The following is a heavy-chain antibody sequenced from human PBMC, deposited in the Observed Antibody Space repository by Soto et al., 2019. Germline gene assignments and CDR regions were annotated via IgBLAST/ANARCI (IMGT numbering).Heavy chain of an antibody. CDR3: ARVGGINWFDP. V-gene: IGHV4-31*03. Sequence: QVQLQESGPGLVKPSQTLSLTCTVSGGSISSGGYYWSWIRQHPGKGLEWIGYIYYSGSNYYNPSLKSGVTISVYTSKNQLSLKLSSVTAADTAVYYCARVGGINWFDPWGQGTLVTVSS. J-gene: IGHJ5*02. D-gene: IGHD3-16*01. CDR1: GGSISSGGYY. CDR2: IYYSGSN.